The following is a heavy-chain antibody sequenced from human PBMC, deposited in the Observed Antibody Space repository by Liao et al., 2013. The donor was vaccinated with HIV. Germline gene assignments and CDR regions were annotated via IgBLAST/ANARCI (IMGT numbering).Heavy chain of an antibody. D-gene: IGHD6-6*01. J-gene: IGHJ5*02. CDR1: GGSFSGYY. CDR2: INHSGST. Sequence: QVQLQQWGAGLLKPSETLSLTCAVYGGSFSGYYWSWIRQPPGKGLEWIGEINHSGSTSYNPSLKSRVAISVDTSKNQFSLTLTSVTAADTAVYYCARGLGSSSSWFVPWGQGTLVTVSS. V-gene: IGHV4-34*01. CDR3: ARGLGSSSSWFVP.